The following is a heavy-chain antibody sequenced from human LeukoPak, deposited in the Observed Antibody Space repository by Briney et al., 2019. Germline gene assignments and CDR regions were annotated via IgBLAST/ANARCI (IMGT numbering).Heavy chain of an antibody. Sequence: SAETLSLTCTVSGGSISSYYWSWIRQPPGKGLEWIGYIYYSGSTNYNPSLKSRVTISVDTSKNQFSLKLSSVTAADTAVYYCAREGIHGDYYFDYWGQGTLVTVSS. CDR3: AREGIHGDYYFDY. CDR2: IYYSGST. CDR1: GGSISSYY. V-gene: IGHV4-59*01. D-gene: IGHD4-17*01. J-gene: IGHJ4*02.